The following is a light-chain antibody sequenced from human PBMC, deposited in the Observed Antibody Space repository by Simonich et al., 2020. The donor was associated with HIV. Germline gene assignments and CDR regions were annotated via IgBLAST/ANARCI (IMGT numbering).Light chain of an antibody. Sequence: EIVMTQSPATLSVSPGERAPLPCRASQSVSSNLAWYQQKPGQAPRLLIYVASSRATGIPARFSGSGYGTEFTLTISSMQSEDFAVYYCQQYNNWPTFGGGTKVEIK. CDR2: VAS. V-gene: IGKV3-15*01. J-gene: IGKJ4*01. CDR1: QSVSSN. CDR3: QQYNNWPT.